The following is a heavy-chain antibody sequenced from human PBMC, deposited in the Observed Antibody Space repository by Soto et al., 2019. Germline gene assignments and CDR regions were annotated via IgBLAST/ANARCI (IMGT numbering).Heavy chain of an antibody. V-gene: IGHV4-31*03. CDR3: ARAGPVSPTLIVVVVAASNDAFDI. J-gene: IGHJ3*02. CDR2: IYYSGST. CDR1: GGSLSSGGYY. D-gene: IGHD2-15*01. Sequence: PSETLSLTCTVSGGSLSSGGYYWSWIRQHPGKGLEWIGYIYYSGSTYYNPSLKSRVTISVDTSKNQFSLKLSSVTAADTAVYYCARAGPVSPTLIVVVVAASNDAFDIWGQGTMVTVSS.